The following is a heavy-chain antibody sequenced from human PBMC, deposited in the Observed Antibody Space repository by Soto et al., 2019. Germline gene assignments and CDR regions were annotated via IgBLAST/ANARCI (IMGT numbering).Heavy chain of an antibody. D-gene: IGHD3-3*01. CDR2: ISSDGSDK. CDR1: GFIFSDYG. Sequence: PGGSLRLSCAAFGFIFSDYGMHWVRQAPGKGLEWMAIISSDGSDKYYADSVKGRFTISRDNSKNTLYLQMNSLRAEDTAVYYCAKNHLPQSYYDLPWFDPWGQGTLVTVSS. V-gene: IGHV3-30*18. CDR3: AKNHLPQSYYDLPWFDP. J-gene: IGHJ5*02.